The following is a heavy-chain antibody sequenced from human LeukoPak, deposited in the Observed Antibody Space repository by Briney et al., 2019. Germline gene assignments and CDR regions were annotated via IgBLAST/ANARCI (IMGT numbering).Heavy chain of an antibody. D-gene: IGHD1-20*01. CDR3: AADGEYNWNADDGFDI. J-gene: IGHJ3*02. CDR1: GGTFSSYA. CDR2: IIPIFGTA. Sequence: SVKVSCKASGGTFSSYAISWVRQAPGQGLEWMGGIIPIFGTANYAQKFQGRVTITADESTSTAYMELSSLRSEDTAVYYCAADGEYNWNADDGFDIWGQGTVVTVSS. V-gene: IGHV1-69*13.